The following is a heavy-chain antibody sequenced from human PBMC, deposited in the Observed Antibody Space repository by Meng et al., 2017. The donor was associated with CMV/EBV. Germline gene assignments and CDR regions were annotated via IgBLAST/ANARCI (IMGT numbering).Heavy chain of an antibody. CDR2: IYTSGST. Sequence: QGQLTASGPGLVKPSETLSLTCTVSGGSISSYYWSWIRQPAGKGLEWIGRIYTSGSTNYNPSLKSRVTMSVDTSKNQFSLKLSSVTAADTAVYYCAREIVVVPAAIDNWFDPWGQGTLVTV. CDR1: GGSISSYY. J-gene: IGHJ5*02. D-gene: IGHD2-2*02. V-gene: IGHV4-4*07. CDR3: AREIVVVPAAIDNWFDP.